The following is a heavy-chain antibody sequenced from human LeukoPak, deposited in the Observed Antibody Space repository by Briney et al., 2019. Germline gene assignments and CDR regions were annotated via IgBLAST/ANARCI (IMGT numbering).Heavy chain of an antibody. CDR2: ISRGGSAI. V-gene: IGHV3-48*03. J-gene: IGHJ4*02. Sequence: GGSLRLSCTTSGFTFSSYEMHWVRQAPGKGLEWVSYISRGGSAIYYADSVKGRFTISRDNAKNSVYLQMNSLRAEDTAVYYCVTHEVTVITRSTFDNWGQGTLVTVSS. CDR3: VTHEVTVITRSTFDN. CDR1: GFTFSSYE. D-gene: IGHD4-23*01.